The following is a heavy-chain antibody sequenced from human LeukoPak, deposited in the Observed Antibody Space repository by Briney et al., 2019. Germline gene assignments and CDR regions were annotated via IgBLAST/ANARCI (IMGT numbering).Heavy chain of an antibody. CDR3: ARDQGWELLMGGSYYFDY. D-gene: IGHD1-26*01. Sequence: GASVKVSCKASGYTFTGYYMHWVRQAPGQGLEWMGIINPSGGSTSYAQKFQGRVTMTRDTSTSTVYMELSSLRSEDTAVYYCARDQGWELLMGGSYYFDYWGQGTLVTVSS. CDR2: INPSGGST. CDR1: GYTFTGYY. V-gene: IGHV1-46*01. J-gene: IGHJ4*02.